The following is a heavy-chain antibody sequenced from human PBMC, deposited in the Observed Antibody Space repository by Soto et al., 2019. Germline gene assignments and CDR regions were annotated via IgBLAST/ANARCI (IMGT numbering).Heavy chain of an antibody. CDR1: GGSIPSNW. Sequence: QVQLQESGPGLENPSGTLSLPCAVSGGSIPSNWWSWVRQPPGKGLEWIGEIHHSGSFNYNPSRRSRVTISIDKSKNQLSLKLTSVTAADTAVHYCGRNDWYRFEPWGQGTLVTVSS. V-gene: IGHV4-4*02. J-gene: IGHJ5*02. CDR2: IHHSGSF. D-gene: IGHD3-9*01. CDR3: GRNDWYRFEP.